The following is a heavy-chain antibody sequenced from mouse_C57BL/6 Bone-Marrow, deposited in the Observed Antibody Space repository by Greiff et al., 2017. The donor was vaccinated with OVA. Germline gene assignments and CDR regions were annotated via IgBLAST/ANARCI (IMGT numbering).Heavy chain of an antibody. Sequence: EVQPVESGPGLVKPSQSLSPTCSVTGYPITSGYYWHWIRQFPGNKLEWLGYICYDGSNNYNPSLKNRISITRDTSKDQFFLKLTSVTTEDTATYYCARCPYDYGSSYGWYVDVWGTGTTVTVSS. V-gene: IGHV3-6*01. J-gene: IGHJ1*03. CDR2: ICYDGSN. CDR3: ARCPYDYGSSYGWYVDV. CDR1: GYPITSGYY. D-gene: IGHD1-1*01.